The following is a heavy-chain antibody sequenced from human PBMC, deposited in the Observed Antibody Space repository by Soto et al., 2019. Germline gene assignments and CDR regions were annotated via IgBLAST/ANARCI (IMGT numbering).Heavy chain of an antibody. CDR2: IYWDDSK. CDR1: GFSLTTDRVG. J-gene: IGHJ4*02. V-gene: IGHV2-5*02. Sequence: QITLKESGPTLVKPTQTLTLTCTFSGFSLTTDRVGVGWIRQPPGEALEWLAVIYWDDSKTYRPSLESRLTIAKVTSKIPVALTMTNLDSLDTATYYCAHAYGGRSLYWGQGTLVTVSS. D-gene: IGHD1-26*01. CDR3: AHAYGGRSLY.